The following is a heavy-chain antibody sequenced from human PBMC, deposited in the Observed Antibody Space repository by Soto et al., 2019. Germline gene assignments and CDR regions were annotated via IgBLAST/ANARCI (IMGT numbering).Heavy chain of an antibody. J-gene: IGHJ4*02. V-gene: IGHV4-59*01. CDR2: IYYSGST. CDR1: GGSISGYY. CDR3: ARRAFYPGLDY. Sequence: PSETLSLTCTVSGGSISGYYWSWIRQPPGKGLEWIGYIYYSGSTNYNPSLKSRVTISVDTSKNQFSLKLSSVTAADTAVYYCARRAFYPGLDYWGQGTLVTVSS.